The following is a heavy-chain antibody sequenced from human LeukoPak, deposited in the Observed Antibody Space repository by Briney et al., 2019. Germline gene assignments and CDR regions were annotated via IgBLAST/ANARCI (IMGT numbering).Heavy chain of an antibody. D-gene: IGHD2-15*01. CDR3: AKDRLRLLTSRIPDY. V-gene: IGHV3-23*01. Sequence: GGSLRLSCTASGFTFSSYAMSWVRQAPGKGLEWVSAISGSGGSTYYADSVKGRFTISRDNSKNTLYLQMNSLRAEDTAVYYCAKDRLRLLTSRIPDYWGQGTLVTVSS. CDR1: GFTFSSYA. J-gene: IGHJ4*02. CDR2: ISGSGGST.